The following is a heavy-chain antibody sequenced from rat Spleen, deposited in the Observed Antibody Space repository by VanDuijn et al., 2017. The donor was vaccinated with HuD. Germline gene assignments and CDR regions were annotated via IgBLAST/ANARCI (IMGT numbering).Heavy chain of an antibody. J-gene: IGHJ4*01. D-gene: IGHD1-8*01. CDR2: ISFEGSSS. CDR1: GFTVSDYY. CDR3: ARPHSSHYVMDA. V-gene: IGHV5-22*01. Sequence: EVRLVESGGGLVRPGRSLKLSCAASGFTVSDYYMAWVRQAPKKGLEWVASISFEGSSSYYGDSVKGRFTISRDNAKSTLYLQMNSLRSEDTATYYCARPHSSHYVMDAWGQGASVTVSS.